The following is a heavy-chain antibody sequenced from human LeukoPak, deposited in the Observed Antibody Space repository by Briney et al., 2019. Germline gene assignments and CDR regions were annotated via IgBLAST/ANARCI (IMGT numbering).Heavy chain of an antibody. CDR3: ARARGATWAEYYYYGMDV. CDR2: INPNSGGT. J-gene: IGHJ6*02. Sequence: ASVKVSCKASGHTFTGYYMHWVRQAPGQGLEWMGWINPNSGGTNYAQKFQGRVTMTRDTSISTAYMELSRLRSDDTAVYYCARARGATWAEYYYYGMDVWGQGTTVTVSS. CDR1: GHTFTGYY. V-gene: IGHV1-2*02. D-gene: IGHD5-12*01.